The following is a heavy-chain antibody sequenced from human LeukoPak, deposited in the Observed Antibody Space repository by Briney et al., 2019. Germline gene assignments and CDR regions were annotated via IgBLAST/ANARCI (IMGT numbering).Heavy chain of an antibody. CDR3: ARVYYYGLDV. V-gene: IGHV3-48*03. CDR1: GFTFNTYA. J-gene: IGHJ6*02. CDR2: ISSGGVTI. Sequence: GGSLRLSCAASGFTFNTYAMNWVRQAPGKGLEWVSYISSGGVTIHYADSVKGRFTISRDNAKNSLYLQMNSLRAEDTAVYYCARVYYYGLDVWGQGTTVTVSS.